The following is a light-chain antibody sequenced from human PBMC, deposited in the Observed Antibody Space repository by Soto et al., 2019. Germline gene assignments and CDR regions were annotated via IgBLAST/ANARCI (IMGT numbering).Light chain of an antibody. CDR2: EVS. V-gene: IGLV2-8*01. CDR1: SSDVGGYNY. Sequence: QSALTQPPSASGSPGQSVTISCTGTSSDVGGYNYVSWYQQHPGKAPKLMIYEVSKRPSGVPDRFSGSKSGNTASLTVSGLQAEDEDDYYCSSYAGSNTVVFGGGTKVTVL. J-gene: IGLJ2*01. CDR3: SSYAGSNTVV.